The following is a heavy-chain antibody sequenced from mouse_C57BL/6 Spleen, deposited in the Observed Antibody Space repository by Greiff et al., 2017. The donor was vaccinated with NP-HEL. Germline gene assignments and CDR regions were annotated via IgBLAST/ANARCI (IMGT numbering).Heavy chain of an antibody. V-gene: IGHV1-5*01. CDR3: TRDNYGSRGEYYFDY. CDR1: GYTFTSYW. Sequence: VQLKESGTVLARPGASVKMSCKTSGYTFTSYWMHWVKQRPGQGLEWIGAIYPGNSDTSYNQKFKGKAKLTAGTSASTAYMELSSLTNEDSAVYYCTRDNYGSRGEYYFDYWGQGTTLTVSS. D-gene: IGHD1-1*01. CDR2: IYPGNSDT. J-gene: IGHJ2*01.